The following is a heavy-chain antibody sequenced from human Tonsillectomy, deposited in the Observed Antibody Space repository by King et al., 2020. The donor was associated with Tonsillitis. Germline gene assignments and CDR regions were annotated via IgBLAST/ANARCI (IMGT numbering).Heavy chain of an antibody. V-gene: IGHV3-30-3*01. CDR2: ISDDGINK. J-gene: IGHJ4*02. Sequence: QLVQSGGGVVQPGRSLRLSCAASGFTFSSHAMHWVRQAPGKGLEWVAIISDDGINKYYADSVKGRFTISRDNSKNTLYLQMNSLRAEDTAVYYCARDRCVTVAGVFWGQGTLVTVSS. CDR1: GFTFSSHA. D-gene: IGHD6-19*01. CDR3: ARDRCVTVAGVF.